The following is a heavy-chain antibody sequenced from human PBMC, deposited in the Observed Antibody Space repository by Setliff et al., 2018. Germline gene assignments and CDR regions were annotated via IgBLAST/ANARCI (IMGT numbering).Heavy chain of an antibody. J-gene: IGHJ4*02. CDR1: GFDFSSYG. D-gene: IGHD1-1*01. Sequence: AGGSLRLSCVASGFDFSSYGMHWVRQAPGKGLEWVTLIRYDSSTRHYADSVKGRFIVSRDNSKNTLYLQMNSLRVDDTAIYYCAKELSMAYGNDWGLGTLVTVSS. CDR3: AKELSMAYGND. V-gene: IGHV3-30*02. CDR2: IRYDSSTR.